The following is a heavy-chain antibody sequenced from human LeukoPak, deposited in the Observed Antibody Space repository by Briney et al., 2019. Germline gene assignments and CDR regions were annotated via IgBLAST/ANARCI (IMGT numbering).Heavy chain of an antibody. V-gene: IGHV3-23*01. Sequence: GGSLRLSCTTSGFTFSTYSMSWVRQAPGKGLEWVSTIGGTGVRTYYADSVKGRFTISRDNSKNTLYLQINSLRAEDTAVYFCAKDRLGGPYFFHYWGQGTLVTVSS. D-gene: IGHD3-16*01. CDR2: IGGTGVRT. CDR3: AKDRLGGPYFFHY. J-gene: IGHJ4*02. CDR1: GFTFSTYS.